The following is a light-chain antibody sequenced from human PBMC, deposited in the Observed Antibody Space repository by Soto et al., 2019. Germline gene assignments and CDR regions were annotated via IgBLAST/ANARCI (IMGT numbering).Light chain of an antibody. V-gene: IGKV3-11*01. J-gene: IGKJ5*01. CDR1: QSVSSY. Sequence: EIVLTQSPATLSLSPGERATLSCRTSQSVSSYLAWYQQKPGQAPRLLIYDASNRATGIPARFSGSGSGTDFTLTIRSLEPEDFAVYYCQQRSNWPRTITFGQGTRLEIK. CDR2: DAS. CDR3: QQRSNWPRTIT.